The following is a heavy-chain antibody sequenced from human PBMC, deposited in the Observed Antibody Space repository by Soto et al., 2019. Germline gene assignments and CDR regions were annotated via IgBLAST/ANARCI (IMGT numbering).Heavy chain of an antibody. CDR2: ITGNGDTT. CDR3: AKIDGYFDY. J-gene: IGHJ4*02. CDR1: RFTFINTG. D-gene: IGHD3-22*01. Sequence: PGGSLRLSCAGSRFTFINTGMSWVRQAPGQGLEWVSAITGNGDTTYYADSVKGRFTISRDNSKSTLYLQMNSLRAEDTAVYYCAKIDGYFDYWGQGTQVTVSS. V-gene: IGHV3-23*01.